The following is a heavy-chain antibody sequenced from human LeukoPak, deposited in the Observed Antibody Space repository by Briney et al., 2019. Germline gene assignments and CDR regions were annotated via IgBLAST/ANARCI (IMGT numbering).Heavy chain of an antibody. J-gene: IGHJ6*02. CDR3: ARGVRAPSYGMDV. CDR1: GGSFRGYY. CDR2: INHSGST. Sequence: PSETLSLTCAVYGGSFRGYYWNWIRQPPGKGLEWIGEINHSGSTNYNPSLKSRITISVDTSMNQFSLKLSSVTAADTAVYYCARGVRAPSYGMDVWGQGTTVTVSS. D-gene: IGHD4-11*01. V-gene: IGHV4-34*09.